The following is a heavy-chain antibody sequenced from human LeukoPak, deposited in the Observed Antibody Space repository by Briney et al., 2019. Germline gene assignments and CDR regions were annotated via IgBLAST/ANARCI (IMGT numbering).Heavy chain of an antibody. Sequence: GGSLRLSCTASGFSLGDFSMSWFRQAPGKGQEWVGFIRSNTYGGTTDFAASVKGRYTFSRDDSSSIGYLQMNRLKTEDTATFYCTRGCGGDCYLFDYWGQGTLVTVSS. J-gene: IGHJ4*02. CDR3: TRGCGGDCYLFDY. CDR1: GFSLGDFS. D-gene: IGHD2-21*02. V-gene: IGHV3-49*03. CDR2: IRSNTYGGTT.